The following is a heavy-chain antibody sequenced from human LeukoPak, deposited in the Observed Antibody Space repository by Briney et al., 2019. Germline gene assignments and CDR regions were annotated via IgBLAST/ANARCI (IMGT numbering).Heavy chain of an antibody. V-gene: IGHV3-21*01. Sequence: GGSLRLSCAASGFTFSSYAMSWVRQAPGKGLEWVSSISSSSYIYYADSVKGRFTISRDNAKNSLYLQMNSLRAEDTAVYYCARDGDFSMVRGVISLEYYYGMDVWGQGTTVTVSS. J-gene: IGHJ6*02. D-gene: IGHD3-10*01. CDR3: ARDGDFSMVRGVISLEYYYGMDV. CDR2: ISSSSYI. CDR1: GFTFSSYA.